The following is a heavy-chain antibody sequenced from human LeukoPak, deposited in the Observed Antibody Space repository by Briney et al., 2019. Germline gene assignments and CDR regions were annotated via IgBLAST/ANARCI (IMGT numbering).Heavy chain of an antibody. Sequence: HPGGSLRLSCVLSGFTVRTTYMSWVRQAPGKGLEWFSLIYGGGSTYYADSVKGRFTMSKDTSKNTVYLQMNSLRAEDTAVYYCARDAYSSGWFGWFDPWGQGTLVTVSS. J-gene: IGHJ5*02. V-gene: IGHV3-53*01. D-gene: IGHD6-19*01. CDR2: IYGGGST. CDR3: ARDAYSSGWFGWFDP. CDR1: GFTVRTTY.